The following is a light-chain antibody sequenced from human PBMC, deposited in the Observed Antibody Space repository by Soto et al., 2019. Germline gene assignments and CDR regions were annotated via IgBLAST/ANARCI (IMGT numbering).Light chain of an antibody. CDR3: QQSYSNPHT. Sequence: DIQITQSPSSLSASVGDIVTITCRASQSISSYLNWYQQKQGKAPKLLIYAASSLQSGVPSRLSGSGYGTDLTITISSMQTEDFETYYCQQSYSNPHTFGHGTKVDIK. V-gene: IGKV1-39*01. J-gene: IGKJ1*01. CDR1: QSISSY. CDR2: AAS.